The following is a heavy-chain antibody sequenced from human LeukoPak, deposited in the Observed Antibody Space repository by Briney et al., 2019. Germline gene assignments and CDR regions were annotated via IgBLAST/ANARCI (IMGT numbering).Heavy chain of an antibody. CDR3: ARGSPYFLHDY. V-gene: IGHV3-30-3*01. CDR1: GFTFSSYA. D-gene: IGHD3-9*01. CDR2: ISYDGSNK. J-gene: IGHJ4*02. Sequence: GGSLRLSCAAAGFTFSSYAMHWVRQAPGKGLEWVAVISYDGSNKYYADSVKGRFTISRDNSKNTLYLQMNSLRAEDTAVYYCARGSPYFLHDYWGQGTLVTVSS.